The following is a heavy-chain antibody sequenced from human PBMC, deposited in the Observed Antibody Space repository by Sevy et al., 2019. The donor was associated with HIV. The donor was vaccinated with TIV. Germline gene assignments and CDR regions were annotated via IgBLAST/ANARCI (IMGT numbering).Heavy chain of an antibody. D-gene: IGHD2-15*01. J-gene: IGHJ4*02. CDR2: ISYDGSNK. Sequence: GGSLRLSCAASGFTFSSYAVHWVRQAPGKGLEWVAVISYDGSNKYYADSVKGRFTISRDNSKNTLYLQMNSLRAEDTAVYYCARSRGVVWAHFDYWGQGTLVTVSS. CDR1: GFTFSSYA. CDR3: ARSRGVVWAHFDY. V-gene: IGHV3-30-3*01.